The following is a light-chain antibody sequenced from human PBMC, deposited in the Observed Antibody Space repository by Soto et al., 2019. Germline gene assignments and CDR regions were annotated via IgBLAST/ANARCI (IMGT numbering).Light chain of an antibody. Sequence: EIVLTQSPGTLSLSPGERATLSCRASQSFRSNYLAWYQQRPREAPRLLIYGVSSRASGIPDRFSGSVSGTDFTITISRLEPEEYAVYYCQQYDRIPGFTFGGGTKVEI. J-gene: IGKJ4*01. V-gene: IGKV3-20*01. CDR3: QQYDRIPGFT. CDR2: GVS. CDR1: QSFRSNY.